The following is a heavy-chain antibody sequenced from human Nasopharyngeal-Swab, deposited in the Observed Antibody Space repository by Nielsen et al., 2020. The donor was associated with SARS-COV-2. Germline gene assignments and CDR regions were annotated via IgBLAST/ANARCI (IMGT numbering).Heavy chain of an antibody. V-gene: IGHV1-69*13. Sequence: SVKVSCKASGGTFSSYAISWARQAPGQGLEWMGGIIPIFGTANYAQKFQGRVTITADESTSTAYMELSSLRSEDTAVYYCARFYTATAGRAYYYMDVWGKGTTVTVSS. J-gene: IGHJ6*03. CDR2: IIPIFGTA. CDR3: ARFYTATAGRAYYYMDV. CDR1: GGTFSSYA. D-gene: IGHD5-18*01.